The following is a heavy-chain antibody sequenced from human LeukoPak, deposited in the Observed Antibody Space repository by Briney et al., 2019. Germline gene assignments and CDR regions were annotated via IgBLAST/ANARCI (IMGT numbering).Heavy chain of an antibody. CDR1: GYTFTSYY. V-gene: IGHV1-46*01. D-gene: IGHD6-13*01. Sequence: ASVKVSCKASGYTFTSYYMHWVRQAPGQGLEWMGIINPSGGSTSYAQKFQGRVTMTRNTSISTAYMELSSLRSEDTAVYYCARVGIAAAGHFDYWGQGTLVTVSS. CDR3: ARVGIAAAGHFDY. J-gene: IGHJ4*02. CDR2: INPSGGST.